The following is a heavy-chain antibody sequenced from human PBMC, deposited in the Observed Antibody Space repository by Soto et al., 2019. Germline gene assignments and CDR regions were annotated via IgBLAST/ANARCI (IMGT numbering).Heavy chain of an antibody. J-gene: IGHJ5*02. CDR3: ARRGITMVRGVYNWFDP. CDR1: GGSISSSSYY. D-gene: IGHD3-10*01. Sequence: SETLSLTCTVSGGSISSSSYYWGWIRQPPGKGLEWIGSIYYSGSTYYNPSLKSRVTISVDTSKNQFSLKLSSGTAADTAVYYCARRGITMVRGVYNWFDPWGQGTLVTVSS. V-gene: IGHV4-39*01. CDR2: IYYSGST.